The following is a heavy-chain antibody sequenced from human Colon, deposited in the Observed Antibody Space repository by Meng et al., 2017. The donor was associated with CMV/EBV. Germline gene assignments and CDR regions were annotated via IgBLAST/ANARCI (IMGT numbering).Heavy chain of an antibody. J-gene: IGHJ6*02. V-gene: IGHV4-34*01. D-gene: IGHD3-9*01. CDR1: AGSFSDYY. CDR2: IGHSGRA. Sequence: EPLMISRGVDAGSFSDYYWTWVRQSPGKGLEWIGEIGHSGRANYNPSLKSRVIISIDTSKRQFSLKLSPVTAADTAVYYCTRTLFVWGRLVGHYYGMDVWGQGTTVTVSS. CDR3: TRTLFVWGRLVGHYYGMDV.